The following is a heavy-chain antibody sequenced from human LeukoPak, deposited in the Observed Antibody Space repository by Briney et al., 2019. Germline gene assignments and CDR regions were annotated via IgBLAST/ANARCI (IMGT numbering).Heavy chain of an antibody. J-gene: IGHJ4*02. CDR1: GFTFTSYS. D-gene: IGHD1-1*01. Sequence: GGSLRLSCAASGFTFTSYSMNWVRQAPGKGLEWVSSISSGSSYIYYADSVKGRFTISRDNAKNSLYLQMNSLRAEDTAVYYCEGGKGADYWGQGTLVTVSS. CDR2: ISSGSSYI. V-gene: IGHV3-21*01. CDR3: EGGKGADY.